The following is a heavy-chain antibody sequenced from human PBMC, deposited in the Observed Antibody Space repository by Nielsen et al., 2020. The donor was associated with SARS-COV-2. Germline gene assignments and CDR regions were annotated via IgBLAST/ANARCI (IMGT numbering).Heavy chain of an antibody. D-gene: IGHD2-2*01. CDR2: IIPIFGTA. J-gene: IGHJ6*02. V-gene: IGHV1-69*01. CDR1: GGTFSSYA. CDR3: ARDIVVVPAATCMDV. Sequence: KVSCKASGGTFSSYAISWVRQAPGQGLEWMGGIIPIFGTANYAQKFQGRVTITADESTSTAYMELSSLRSEDTAVYYCARDIVVVPAATCMDVWGQGTTVTVSS.